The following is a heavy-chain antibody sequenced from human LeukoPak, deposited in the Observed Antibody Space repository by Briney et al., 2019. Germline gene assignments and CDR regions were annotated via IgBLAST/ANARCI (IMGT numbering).Heavy chain of an antibody. Sequence: PSETLSLTCTVSGGSISSYYWSWIRQPPGKGLEWIGNIYYSGSTNYNPSLKSRVTMSVDTSKNQFSLKLSSVAAADTAVYYCAREVGSSWPTDYYYYYMDVWGKGTTVTISS. D-gene: IGHD6-13*01. CDR3: AREVGSSWPTDYYYYYMDV. CDR1: GGSISSYY. V-gene: IGHV4-59*12. J-gene: IGHJ6*03. CDR2: IYYSGST.